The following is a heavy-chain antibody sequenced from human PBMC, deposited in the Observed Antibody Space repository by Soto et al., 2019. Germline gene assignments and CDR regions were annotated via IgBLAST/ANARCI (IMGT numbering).Heavy chain of an antibody. CDR3: ARQSVGPYGSGSYFDY. Sequence: QVQLQESGPGLVKPSETLSLTCTVSGGSISSYYWSWIRKPPGKGLEGIGYIYYSGSTNYNPSLKSRVTISVDTSKNQFSLKLSSVTAADTAVYYCARQSVGPYGSGSYFDYWGQGTLVTVSS. CDR1: GGSISSYY. D-gene: IGHD3-10*01. J-gene: IGHJ4*02. CDR2: IYYSGST. V-gene: IGHV4-59*08.